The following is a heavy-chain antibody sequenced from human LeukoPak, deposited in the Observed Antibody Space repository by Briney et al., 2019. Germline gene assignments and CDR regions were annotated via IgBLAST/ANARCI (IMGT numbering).Heavy chain of an antibody. J-gene: IGHJ4*02. CDR2: IYYSGST. CDR3: AKQSGSSPYYFDY. D-gene: IGHD6-6*01. V-gene: IGHV4-59*08. Sequence: SETLSLTCSVSGGSISGYYWSWIRQPPGKGLEWIGYIYYSGSTKYNPSLKSRVTISVDTSKNQFSLKLSSVTAADTAVYYCAKQSGSSPYYFDYWGQETLVTVSS. CDR1: GGSISGYY.